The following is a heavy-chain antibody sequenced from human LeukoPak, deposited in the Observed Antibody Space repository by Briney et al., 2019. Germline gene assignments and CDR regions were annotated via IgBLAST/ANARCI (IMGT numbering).Heavy chain of an antibody. D-gene: IGHD6-6*01. V-gene: IGHV3-23*01. J-gene: IGHJ4*02. CDR3: AKLRAARPPVYFDY. CDR1: GFTFSCYA. CDR2: ISGSGGST. Sequence: TGGSLRLSCAASGFTFSCYAMSWVRQAPGKGLEWVSAISGSGGSTYYADSVKGRFTISRDNSKNTLYLQMNSLRAEDTAVYYCAKLRAARPPVYFDYWGQGTLVTVSS.